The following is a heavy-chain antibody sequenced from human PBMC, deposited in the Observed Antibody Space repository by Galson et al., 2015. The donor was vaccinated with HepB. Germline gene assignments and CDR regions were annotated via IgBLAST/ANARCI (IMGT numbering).Heavy chain of an antibody. CDR1: GYSFTSHW. Sequence: QSGAEVKKPGESLRISCQTSGYSFTSHWISWVRQMPGQGLEWMGRIDPSDSYTNYNPSLQGHVTISVDKSVGAAYLQWSSLKASDTAIYYCARHVTEETALTWFDPWGPGTLVIVSS. J-gene: IGHJ5*02. D-gene: IGHD5-24*01. CDR2: IDPSDSYT. CDR3: ARHVTEETALTWFDP. V-gene: IGHV5-10-1*01.